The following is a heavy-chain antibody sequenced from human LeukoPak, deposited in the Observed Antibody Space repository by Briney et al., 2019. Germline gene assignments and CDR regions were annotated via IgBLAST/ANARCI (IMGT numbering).Heavy chain of an antibody. Sequence: GGSLRLSCAASGFTFSSYSMNWVRQAPGKGLEWVSSISSSSSYIYYADSVKGRFTISRDNAKNSLYLQMNSLRAEDTAVYYCVRAGSSLTLNAFDIWGQGTMVTVSS. CDR1: GFTFSSYS. CDR3: VRAGSSLTLNAFDI. D-gene: IGHD6-13*01. CDR2: ISSSSSYI. V-gene: IGHV3-21*01. J-gene: IGHJ3*02.